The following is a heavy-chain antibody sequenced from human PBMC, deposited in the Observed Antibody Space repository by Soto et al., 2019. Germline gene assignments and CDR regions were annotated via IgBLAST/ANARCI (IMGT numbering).Heavy chain of an antibody. CDR2: TYYSGST. V-gene: IGHV4-39*01. CDR1: GGSIKNNTYY. Sequence: PSETLSLTCSVPGGSIKNNTYYWAWIRQPPGKGLEWIGSTYYSGSTFYNPSLKSRVTLSVETSKNQFSLKLISVTAADTAVYYCARLGVALRRDYYYYAMDVWGQGTTVTVSS. J-gene: IGHJ6*02. D-gene: IGHD6-13*01. CDR3: ARLGVALRRDYYYYAMDV.